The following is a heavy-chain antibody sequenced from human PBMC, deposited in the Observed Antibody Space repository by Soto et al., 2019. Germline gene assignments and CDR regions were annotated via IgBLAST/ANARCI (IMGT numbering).Heavy chain of an antibody. Sequence: QPGGSLRLSCAASGFTFSSYGMHWVRQAPGKGLEWVAVISYDGSNKYYADSVKGRFTISRDNSKNTLYLQMNSLRAEDTAVYYCAKSYYDILTGLLYYYGMDVWGQGTTVTVSS. J-gene: IGHJ6*02. CDR1: GFTFSSYG. V-gene: IGHV3-30*18. CDR2: ISYDGSNK. CDR3: AKSYYDILTGLLYYYGMDV. D-gene: IGHD3-9*01.